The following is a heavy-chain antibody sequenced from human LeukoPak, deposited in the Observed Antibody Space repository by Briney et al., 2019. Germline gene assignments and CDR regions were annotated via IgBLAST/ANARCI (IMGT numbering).Heavy chain of an antibody. Sequence: PGGSLRLSCAASGFTFSSYAMSWVREAPGKGLEWVSRISGSAGSTYYADSVKGRFTISRDNSKNTLYLQMNSLRAEDTAVYYCAKDQGDYYDSSGYGYYFDYWGQGTLVTVSS. D-gene: IGHD3-22*01. CDR3: AKDQGDYYDSSGYGYYFDY. J-gene: IGHJ4*02. V-gene: IGHV3-23*01. CDR2: ISGSAGST. CDR1: GFTFSSYA.